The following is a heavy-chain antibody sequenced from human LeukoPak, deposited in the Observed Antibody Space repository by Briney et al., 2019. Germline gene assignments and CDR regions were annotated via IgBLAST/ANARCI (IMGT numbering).Heavy chain of an antibody. CDR2: FDPEDGET. CDR1: GYTLTELS. CDR3: ATDHGSYGYFDY. V-gene: IGHV1-24*01. J-gene: IGHJ4*02. Sequence: ASVKVSCKVSGYTLTELSMHWVRQAPGKGLEWMGGFDPEDGETIYAQKFQGRVTMTEDTSTDTAYMELSSLRSEDTAVYYCATDHGSYGYFDYWGQGTLVTVSS. D-gene: IGHD5-18*01.